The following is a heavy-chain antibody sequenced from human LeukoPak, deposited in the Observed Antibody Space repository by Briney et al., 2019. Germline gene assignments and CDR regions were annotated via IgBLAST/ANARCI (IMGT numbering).Heavy chain of an antibody. CDR3: ARRAGAYSHPYDY. CDR2: ISNSDYST. D-gene: IGHD4/OR15-4a*01. CDR1: GFTFSSYA. Sequence: QAGGSLRLSCAASGFTFSSYAMSWVRQAPGKGLEWVSTISNSDYSTYYADSVKGRFTISRDNSKNTLYLQMNSLRAEDTAVYYCARRAGAYSHPYDYWGQGTLVTVSS. V-gene: IGHV3-23*01. J-gene: IGHJ4*02.